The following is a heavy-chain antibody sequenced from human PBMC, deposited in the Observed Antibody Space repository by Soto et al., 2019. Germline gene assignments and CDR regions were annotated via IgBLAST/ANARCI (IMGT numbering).Heavy chain of an antibody. CDR1: GFTFSSYA. V-gene: IGHV3-30-3*01. D-gene: IGHD2-21*01. CDR2: ISYDGSNK. Sequence: QVQLVESGGGVVQPGRSLRLSCAASGFTFSSYAMHWVRQAPGKGLELVAVISYDGSNKYYADSVKGRFTISRDNSKNTLYLQMNIRGDEGTAVYYCARSENILIGQYVPNSRVHAIDCWGQGTLGNGCS. J-gene: IGHJ4*01. CDR3: ARSENILIGQYVPNSRVHAIDC.